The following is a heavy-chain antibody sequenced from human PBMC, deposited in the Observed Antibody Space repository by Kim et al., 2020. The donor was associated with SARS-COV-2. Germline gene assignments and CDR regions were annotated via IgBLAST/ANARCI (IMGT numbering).Heavy chain of an antibody. D-gene: IGHD2-2*01. J-gene: IGHJ4*02. CDR3: ARVGGYCSSTSCLGSN. Sequence: GSLRLSCAASGFTFSNYWMSWVRQAPGKGLEWVANIKQDGSETYYVDSVKGRFTISRDNAKNSLYLQMNSLRAEDTAVYYCARVGGYCSSTSCLGSNWGQGTLVTVSS. V-gene: IGHV3-7*01. CDR1: GFTFSNYW. CDR2: IKQDGSET.